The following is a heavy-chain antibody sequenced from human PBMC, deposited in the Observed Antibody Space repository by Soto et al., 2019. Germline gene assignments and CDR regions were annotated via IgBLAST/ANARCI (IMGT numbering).Heavy chain of an antibody. V-gene: IGHV3-7*01. Sequence: GGSLRLSCAASGFTFSSYWMSWVRQAPGKGLEWVANIKQDGSEKYYVDSVKGRFTISRDNAKNSLYLQMNSLRAEDTAVYYCARDKFHDYGDYGGYYYYYYMDVWGKGTTVTVSS. CDR1: GFTFSSYW. CDR2: IKQDGSEK. J-gene: IGHJ6*03. CDR3: ARDKFHDYGDYGGYYYYYYMDV. D-gene: IGHD4-17*01.